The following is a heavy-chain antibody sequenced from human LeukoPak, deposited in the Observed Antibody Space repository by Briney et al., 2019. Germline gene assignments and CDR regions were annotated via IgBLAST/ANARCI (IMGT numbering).Heavy chain of an antibody. D-gene: IGHD2-21*02. CDR2: ISSGGDIT. J-gene: IGHJ4*02. Sequence: GGSLRLSCAASGFTVTSYAMSWVRQTPEKGLEWVSSISSGGDITHHADSVMGRFTISRDISKNTLYLQMNSLRVEDTAVYYCAKSDCGGDCYLLDYWGQGTLVAVSS. CDR3: AKSDCGGDCYLLDY. CDR1: GFTVTSYA. V-gene: IGHV3-23*01.